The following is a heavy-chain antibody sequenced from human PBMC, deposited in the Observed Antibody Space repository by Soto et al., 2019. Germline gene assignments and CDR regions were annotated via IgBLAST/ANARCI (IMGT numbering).Heavy chain of an antibody. Sequence: PGESLKISCRISGYKFAKYWIAWVRQRPGEGPEWMGIVDPSDSDTRYSPSFQGQFTISVDTPINTAFLEWSTLRASDSATYYCAQRLKVPVAGFDYWGQGTVVTVSS. V-gene: IGHV5-51*01. J-gene: IGHJ4*02. CDR3: AQRLKVPVAGFDY. CDR1: GYKFAKYW. D-gene: IGHD6-19*01. CDR2: VDPSDSDT.